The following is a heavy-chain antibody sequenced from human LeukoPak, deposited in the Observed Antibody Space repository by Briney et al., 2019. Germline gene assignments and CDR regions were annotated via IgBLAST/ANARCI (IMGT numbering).Heavy chain of an antibody. J-gene: IGHJ4*02. CDR2: INPNSGGT. V-gene: IGHV1-2*02. CDR1: GYSFTGYY. Sequence: ASVKVSCKASGYSFTGYYMHWVRQAPGQGLEWMGWINPNSGGTNYAQKFQGRVTMTRDTSISTAYMELSRLRSDDTAVYYCARGGYYDSSGYNGGWGFYYFDYWGQGTLVTVSS. D-gene: IGHD3-22*01. CDR3: ARGGYYDSSGYNGGWGFYYFDY.